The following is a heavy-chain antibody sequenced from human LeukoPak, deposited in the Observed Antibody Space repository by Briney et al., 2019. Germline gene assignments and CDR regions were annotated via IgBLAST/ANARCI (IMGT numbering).Heavy chain of an antibody. CDR3: ARSRDSSGWYPFQL. V-gene: IGHV3-30*03. D-gene: IGHD6-19*01. CDR2: ISYDGSTK. Sequence: PGGSLRLSCAASGFIFSSHGLHWVRQAPGKGLEWVAVISYDGSTKYYADSVKGRLTISRDNSRNTVYLQMNSLRAEDTAVYYCARSRDSSGWYPFQLWGQGTLVTVSS. J-gene: IGHJ1*01. CDR1: GFIFSSHG.